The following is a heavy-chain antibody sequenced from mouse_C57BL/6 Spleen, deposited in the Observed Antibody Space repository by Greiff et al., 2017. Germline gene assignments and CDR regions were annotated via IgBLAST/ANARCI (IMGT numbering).Heavy chain of an antibody. Sequence: QVQLQQPGAELVMPGASVKLSCKASGYTFTSYWMHWVKQRPGQGLEWIGEIDPSDSYTNYNQQFKGKSTLTVDKSSSPAYMQLSSLTSEDSAVYYCARRGGVTAMDYWGQGTSVTVSS. CDR2: IDPSDSYT. CDR3: ARRGGVTAMDY. J-gene: IGHJ4*01. V-gene: IGHV1-69*01. CDR1: GYTFTSYW. D-gene: IGHD2-2*01.